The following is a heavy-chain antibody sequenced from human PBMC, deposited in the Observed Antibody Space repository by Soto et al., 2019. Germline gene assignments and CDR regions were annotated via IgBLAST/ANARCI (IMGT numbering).Heavy chain of an antibody. CDR3: ARDPPGLYKFDY. V-gene: IGHV1-18*01. Sequence: QVQLVQSGAEVKKPGASVKVSCKASGYTFSNYGISWVRQAPGQGLEWLGWINLYKGKTDYAQKFVGRVTMTTDTSTTTAYMELRSLRSDDTAVYYCARDPPGLYKFDYWGQGTLVTVSS. CDR2: INLYKGKT. CDR1: GYTFSNYG. J-gene: IGHJ4*02. D-gene: IGHD1-1*01.